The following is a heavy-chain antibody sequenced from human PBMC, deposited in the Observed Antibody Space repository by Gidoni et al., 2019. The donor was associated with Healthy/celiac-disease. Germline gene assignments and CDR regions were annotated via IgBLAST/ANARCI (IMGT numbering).Heavy chain of an antibody. Sequence: EVQLVESGGGLIQPGGSLRLSCAASGFTVSSNYMSWVRQAPGKGLEWVSVIYSGGSTYYADSVKGRFTISRDNSKNTLYLQMNSLRAEDTAVYYCARNQNDSSGYPTYYFDYWGQGTLVTVSS. J-gene: IGHJ4*02. CDR3: ARNQNDSSGYPTYYFDY. CDR1: GFTVSSNY. CDR2: IYSGGST. V-gene: IGHV3-53*01. D-gene: IGHD3-22*01.